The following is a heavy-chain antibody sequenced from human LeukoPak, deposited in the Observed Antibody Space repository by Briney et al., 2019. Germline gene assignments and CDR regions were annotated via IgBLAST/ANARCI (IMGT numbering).Heavy chain of an antibody. CDR2: IYPGDSDT. CDR3: ARRLTVTTSLGWFDP. V-gene: IGHV5-51*01. Sequence: GESLKISCKGSGYGFSSNWIAWVRQMPGKGLEWMGIIYPGDSDTRYSPSFQGQVTFSVDKSINTAYPQWSSLKASDTAIYYCARRLTVTTSLGWFDPGAREPWSPSPQ. D-gene: IGHD4-17*01. J-gene: IGHJ5*02. CDR1: GYGFSSNW.